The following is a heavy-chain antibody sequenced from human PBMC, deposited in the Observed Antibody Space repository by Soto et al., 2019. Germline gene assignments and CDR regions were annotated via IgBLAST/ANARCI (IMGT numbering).Heavy chain of an antibody. CDR2: IIPIFGTA. CDR3: ARDGGIAAAGRRGYYGMDV. D-gene: IGHD6-13*01. V-gene: IGHV1-69*13. CDR1: GGTFSSYA. J-gene: IGHJ6*02. Sequence: ASVKVSCKASGGTFSSYAISWVRQAPGQGLEWMGGIIPIFGTANYAQKFQGRVTITADESTSTAYMELSSLRSEDTAVYYCARDGGIAAAGRRGYYGMDVWGQGTTVTVS.